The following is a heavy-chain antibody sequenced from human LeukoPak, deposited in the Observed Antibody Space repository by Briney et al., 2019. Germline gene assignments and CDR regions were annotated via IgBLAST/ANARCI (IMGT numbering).Heavy chain of an antibody. CDR2: IYHSGST. CDR3: ASIVAVAGDGDFDY. Sequence: PSETLSLTCTVSGGSISSGGYYWSWIRQPPGQGLEWIGYIYHSGSTYYNPSLKSRVTISVDTSKNQFSLKLSSVTAADTAVYYCASIVAVAGDGDFDYWGQGTLVTVSS. J-gene: IGHJ4*02. CDR1: GGSISSGGYY. D-gene: IGHD6-19*01. V-gene: IGHV4-30-2*01.